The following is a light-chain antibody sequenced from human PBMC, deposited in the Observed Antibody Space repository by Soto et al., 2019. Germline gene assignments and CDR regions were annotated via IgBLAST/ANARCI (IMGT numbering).Light chain of an antibody. CDR1: QSVSSSY. CDR3: QQYGSSPQRT. V-gene: IGKV3-20*01. J-gene: IGKJ1*01. CDR2: GAS. Sequence: EIVLTQSPGTLSLSPGERATLSCRARQSVSSSYLAWYQQKPGQAPRLLIYGASSRATGIPDRFSGSGSGTDFTLTISRLEPEDFAVYYCQQYGSSPQRTFGQGTKVDIK.